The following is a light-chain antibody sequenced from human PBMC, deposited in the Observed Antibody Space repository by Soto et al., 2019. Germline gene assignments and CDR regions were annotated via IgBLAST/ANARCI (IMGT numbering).Light chain of an antibody. J-gene: IGKJ3*01. V-gene: IGKV1-27*01. CDR2: AAS. CDR3: QKYNIALEFT. Sequence: DIQMTQSPSSLSASVGDRVTITCRASQGISNYLAWYQQKPGKVPKLLIYAASTLQSGVPSRFSGSGSGTDFTLTISSLQPEDVATYYCQKYNIALEFTFGPGTKVDIK. CDR1: QGISNY.